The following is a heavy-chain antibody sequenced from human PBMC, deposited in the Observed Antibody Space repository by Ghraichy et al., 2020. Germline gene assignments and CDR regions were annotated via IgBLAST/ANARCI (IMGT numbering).Heavy chain of an antibody. CDR3: ARGETDYDFWSGYYTSVPFGGMDV. J-gene: IGHJ6*02. Sequence: AGSLRLSCAASGFTFSSYSMNWVRQAPGKGLEWVSYISSSSSTIYYADSVKGRFTISRDNAKNSLYLQMNSLRDEDTAVYYCARGETDYDFWSGYYTSVPFGGMDVWGQGTTVTVSS. D-gene: IGHD3-3*01. CDR1: GFTFSSYS. CDR2: ISSSSSTI. V-gene: IGHV3-48*02.